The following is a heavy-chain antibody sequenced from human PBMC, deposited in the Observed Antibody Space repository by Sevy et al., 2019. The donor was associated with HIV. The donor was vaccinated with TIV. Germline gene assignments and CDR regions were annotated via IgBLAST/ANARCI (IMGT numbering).Heavy chain of an antibody. D-gene: IGHD4-17*01. Sequence: GGSLRLSCAASGFTFSSYGMHWVRQAPGKGLEWVAVISYDGSNKYYADSVKGRFTISRDNSKNTLYLQKNSLKGQDTAEYYCAYDTVAPAPATVSHGGVDYWGQGTLVTVSS. CDR1: GFTFSSYG. CDR2: ISYDGSNK. J-gene: IGHJ4*02. CDR3: AYDTVAPAPATVSHGGVDY. V-gene: IGHV3-30*18.